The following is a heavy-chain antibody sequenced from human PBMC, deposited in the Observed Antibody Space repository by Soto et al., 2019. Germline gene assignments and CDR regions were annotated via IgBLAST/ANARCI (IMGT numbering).Heavy chain of an antibody. D-gene: IGHD4-17*01. CDR3: ARTTVTASYYYMDV. J-gene: IGHJ6*03. Sequence: QVQLLQSGAEVKQPGASVKVSCKASGYTFTNYGFTWVRQAPGQGLKWLGWISTYNGNTNYAQKVQGRPTMTTDTSTSTANMELTSLRSDDTALYYCARTTVTASYYYMDVWGKGSTVTVSS. CDR1: GYTFTNYG. V-gene: IGHV1-18*01. CDR2: ISTYNGNT.